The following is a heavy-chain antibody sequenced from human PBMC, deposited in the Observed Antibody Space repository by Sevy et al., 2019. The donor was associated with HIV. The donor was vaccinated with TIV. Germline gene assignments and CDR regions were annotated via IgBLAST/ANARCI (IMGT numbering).Heavy chain of an antibody. CDR2: IYYSGST. Sequence: SETLSLTCTVSGGSISSSSYYWGWIRQPPGKGLEWIGSIYYSGSTYYNPSLKSRVTISVDTSKNQFSLKLSSVTAADTAVYYCARQNIVVVAAATYNWFDPWGQGTLVTVSS. CDR3: ARQNIVVVAAATYNWFDP. CDR1: GGSISSSSYY. D-gene: IGHD2-15*01. V-gene: IGHV4-39*01. J-gene: IGHJ5*02.